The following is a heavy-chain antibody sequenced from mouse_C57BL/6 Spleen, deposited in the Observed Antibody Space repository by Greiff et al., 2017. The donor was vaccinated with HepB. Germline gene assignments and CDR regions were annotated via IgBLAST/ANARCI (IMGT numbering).Heavy chain of an antibody. V-gene: IGHV5-17*01. J-gene: IGHJ3*01. CDR3: ARPYYSNIAWFAY. CDR2: ISSGSSTI. CDR1: GFTFSDYG. Sequence: EVQLVESGGGLVKPGGSLKLSCAASGFTFSDYGMHWVRQAPEKGLEWVAYISSGSSTIYYADTVKGRFTISRDNAKNTLFLQMTSLRSEDTAMYYCARPYYSNIAWFAYWGQGTLVTVSA. D-gene: IGHD2-5*01.